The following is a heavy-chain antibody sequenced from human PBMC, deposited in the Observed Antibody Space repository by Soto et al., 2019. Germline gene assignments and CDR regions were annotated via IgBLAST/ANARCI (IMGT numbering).Heavy chain of an antibody. D-gene: IGHD3-3*01. V-gene: IGHV3-21*01. J-gene: IGHJ6*02. CDR1: GFPFSSYS. CDR2: ISISGSYI. Sequence: PGGSLRLSCAASGFPFSSYSMNWVRQSPGKGLEWVSSISISGSYIYYADSVKGRFTISRDNAKNSLYLQMNSLRAEDTAVYYCARALAGVRFLAWLPYPPTDYYYDYGMDVWGQGTTVTVSS. CDR3: ARALAGVRFLAWLPYPPTDYYYDYGMDV.